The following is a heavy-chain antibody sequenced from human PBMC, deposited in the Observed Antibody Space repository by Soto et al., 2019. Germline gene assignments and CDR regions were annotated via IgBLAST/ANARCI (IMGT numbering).Heavy chain of an antibody. CDR1: GFTFDDYT. J-gene: IGHJ4*02. CDR3: AKDVEGRYGSGSYGSYYFDY. V-gene: IGHV3-43*01. CDR2: ISWDGGST. D-gene: IGHD3-10*01. Sequence: EVQLVESGGVVVQPGGSLRLSCAASGFTFDDYTMHWVRQAPGKGLEWVSLISWDGGSTYYADSVKGRFTISRDNSKNSLYLQMNSLRTEDTALYYCAKDVEGRYGSGSYGSYYFDYWGQGTLVTVSS.